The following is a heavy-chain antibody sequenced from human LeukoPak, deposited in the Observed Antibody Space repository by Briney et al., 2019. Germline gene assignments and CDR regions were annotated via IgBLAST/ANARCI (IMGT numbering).Heavy chain of an antibody. CDR3: ARSRYGTTWSSSWEFDY. CDR2: IYSGGST. D-gene: IGHD6-13*01. J-gene: IGHJ4*02. V-gene: IGHV3-66*01. CDR1: GFTVSSNY. Sequence: TGGSLRLSCAASGFTVSSNYMNWVRQAPGKGLGWVSVIYSGGSTYYADSVKGRFTISRDNSKNTLYLQMNSLRAEDTAVYYCARSRYGTTWSSSWEFDYWGQGTLVTVSS.